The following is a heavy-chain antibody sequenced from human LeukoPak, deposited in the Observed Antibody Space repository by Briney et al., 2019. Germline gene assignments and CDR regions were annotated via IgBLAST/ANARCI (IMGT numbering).Heavy chain of an antibody. CDR3: VPAYAFHI. J-gene: IGHJ3*02. CDR2: TYYRSKWYH. V-gene: IGHV6-1*01. CDR1: GDSVSSNSAA. Sequence: SQTLSLTCAISGDSVSSNSAAWNWLTQSPSRGREWLGSTYYRSKWYHDYAVSVKSRITINPHTSKKQSSLQLNSVTAEDTALYYCVPAYAFHIWGQGTMVTVSS.